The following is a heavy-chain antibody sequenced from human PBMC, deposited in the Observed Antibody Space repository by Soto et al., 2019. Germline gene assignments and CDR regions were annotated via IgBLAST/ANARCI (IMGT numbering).Heavy chain of an antibody. J-gene: IGHJ3*01. V-gene: IGHV4-4*02. Sequence: QVQLQESGPGLVKPSGTLSLTCAVSGGSISSSHWWTWVRQSPGKGLEYIGEISHSGTSNSNPSLRSRVTLSVDRSKNHFSLTLTSVTAADTAVYYCARVVLSITRGAFDAWGQGPRSSSLQ. D-gene: IGHD1-20*01. CDR1: GGSISSSHW. CDR3: ARVVLSITRGAFDA. CDR2: ISHSGTS.